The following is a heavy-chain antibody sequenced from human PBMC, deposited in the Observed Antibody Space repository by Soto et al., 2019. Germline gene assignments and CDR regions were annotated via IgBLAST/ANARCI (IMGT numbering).Heavy chain of an antibody. D-gene: IGHD2-15*01. J-gene: IGHJ6*02. CDR2: IRSKAYGGTT. V-gene: IGHV3-49*03. Sequence: GGSLRLSCTASGFTFGDYAMSWFRQAPGKGLEWVGFIRSKAYGGTTEYAASVKGRFTISRDDSKSIAYLQMNSLKTEDTAVYYCTRDRGDLERYCSGGSCLTRSKTNLYYYYYGMDVWGQGTTVTVSS. CDR1: GFTFGDYA. CDR3: TRDRGDLERYCSGGSCLTRSKTNLYYYYYGMDV.